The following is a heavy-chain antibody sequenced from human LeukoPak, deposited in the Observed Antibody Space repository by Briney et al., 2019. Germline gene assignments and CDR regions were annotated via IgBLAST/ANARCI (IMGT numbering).Heavy chain of an antibody. D-gene: IGHD2-21*01. J-gene: IGHJ6*02. Sequence: GGSLRLSCAASGFTFSSYAMSWVRQAPGEGLEWVSAISGSGGSTYYADSVKGRFTISRDNSKNTLYLQMNSLRAEDTAVYYCAKGDGAYYYYGMDVWGQGTTVTVSS. CDR3: AKGDGAYYYYGMDV. CDR2: ISGSGGST. V-gene: IGHV3-23*01. CDR1: GFTFSSYA.